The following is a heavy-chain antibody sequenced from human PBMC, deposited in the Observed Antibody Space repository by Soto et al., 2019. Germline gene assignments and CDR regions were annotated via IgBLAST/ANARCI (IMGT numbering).Heavy chain of an antibody. Sequence: LSLTCTVSGGSISSGDYHWSWIRQPPGKGLEWIGFVYYTGNTYYNPSLKSRVTISVDTSKNQFSLKLSSVTAADTAVYYCARSDFWSGYYTDYWGQGTLVTVSS. CDR2: VYYTGNT. D-gene: IGHD3-3*01. J-gene: IGHJ4*02. CDR1: GGSISSGDYH. V-gene: IGHV4-30-4*08. CDR3: ARSDFWSGYYTDY.